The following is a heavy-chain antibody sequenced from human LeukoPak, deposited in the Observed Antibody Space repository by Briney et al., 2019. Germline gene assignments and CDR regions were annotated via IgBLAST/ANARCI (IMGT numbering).Heavy chain of an antibody. CDR1: GFTLSIYA. CDR3: VRKIYNYMDV. D-gene: IGHD2-2*02. Sequence: GGSLRLPCAASGFTLSIYAMNWVRQAPGEGPEYIAYISVSGDRTNYADSVKGRFTISRDNSKNTLYLQLSSLRAEDTAVYYCVRKIYNYMDVWGKGTTVTVSS. CDR2: ISVSGDRT. J-gene: IGHJ6*03. V-gene: IGHV3-23*01.